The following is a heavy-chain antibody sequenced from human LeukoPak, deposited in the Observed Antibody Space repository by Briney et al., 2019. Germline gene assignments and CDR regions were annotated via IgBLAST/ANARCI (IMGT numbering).Heavy chain of an antibody. CDR3: ARGIYGDKSDS. Sequence: SETLSLTCAVYGGSFSGYYWSWIRQPPGQGLEWIGEINHSGSTNYNPSLKSRVTISVDTSKNQFSLKLSSVTAADTAVYYCARGIYGDKSDSWGQGTMVTVSS. J-gene: IGHJ3*01. V-gene: IGHV4-34*01. CDR1: GGSFSGYY. D-gene: IGHD4-17*01. CDR2: INHSGST.